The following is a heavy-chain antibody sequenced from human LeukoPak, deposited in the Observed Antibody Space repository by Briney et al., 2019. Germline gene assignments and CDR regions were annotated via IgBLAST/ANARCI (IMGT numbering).Heavy chain of an antibody. CDR3: ARESGAFCPFGF. D-gene: IGHD1-26*01. J-gene: IGHJ4*02. CDR1: GGTFSSYA. Sequence: SVKVSCKASGGTFSSYAISWVRQAPGQGLEWMGGIIPIFGTTNYAQKFQGRVTITADESTSTAYMELSSLRSEDTAIYYCARESGAFCPFGFWGQGTLVTVSS. V-gene: IGHV1-69*01. CDR2: IIPIFGTT.